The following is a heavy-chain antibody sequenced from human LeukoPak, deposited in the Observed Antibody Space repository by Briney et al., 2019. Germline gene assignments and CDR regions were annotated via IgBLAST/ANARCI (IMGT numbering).Heavy chain of an antibody. CDR3: AREYDDIWYYFDY. V-gene: IGHV4-39*07. D-gene: IGHD3-9*01. CDR2: IYYSGST. Sequence: SETLSLACTVSGGSISSGSYYWGRIRQPPGKGLEGIGSIYYSGSTYYNPSLKTRVTISVDTSKNQFSLKLSSVTAADTAVYYCAREYDDIWYYFDYWGQGTLVIVSS. CDR1: GGSISSGSYY. J-gene: IGHJ4*02.